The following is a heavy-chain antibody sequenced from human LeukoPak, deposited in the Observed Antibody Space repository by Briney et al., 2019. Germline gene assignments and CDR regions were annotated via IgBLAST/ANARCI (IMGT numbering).Heavy chain of an antibody. Sequence: GGSLRLSCAASGFTFSSYSMNWVRQAPGKGLEWVSGISGSGGTTYYADSVKGRFTISRDNSKNTLYLQMNSLRAEDTALYYCAKVRYSGSYWDYWGQGTLVTVSS. CDR1: GFTFSSYS. V-gene: IGHV3-23*01. CDR3: AKVRYSGSYWDY. J-gene: IGHJ4*02. CDR2: ISGSGGTT. D-gene: IGHD1-26*01.